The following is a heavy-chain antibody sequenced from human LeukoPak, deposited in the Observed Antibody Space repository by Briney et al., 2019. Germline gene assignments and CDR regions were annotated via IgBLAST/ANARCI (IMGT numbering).Heavy chain of an antibody. CDR3: ARGGDTAMAFDY. D-gene: IGHD5-18*01. CDR1: GGSISSYY. J-gene: IGHJ4*02. CDR2: IYYSGST. V-gene: IGHV4-59*12. Sequence: SETLSLTCTVSGGSISSYYWSWIRQPPGKGLEWIGYIYYSGSTNYNPSLKSRVTISVDRSKNQFSLKLSSVTAADTAVYYCARGGDTAMAFDYWGQGTLVTVSS.